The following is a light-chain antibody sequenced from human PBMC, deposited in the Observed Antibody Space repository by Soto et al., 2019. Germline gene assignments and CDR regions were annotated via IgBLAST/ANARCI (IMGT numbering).Light chain of an antibody. J-gene: IGKJ5*01. CDR2: AAS. Sequence: DIQRTQSPSFLSPSIGESVTITCRASQVISTSLAWYQVKPGKAPKLLIYAASTLESGVPSRFSATVSGTDFTLTISRLQTEDFATYECQQLNSYTITFGQGTRLEIK. CDR3: QQLNSYTIT. V-gene: IGKV1-9*01. CDR1: QVISTS.